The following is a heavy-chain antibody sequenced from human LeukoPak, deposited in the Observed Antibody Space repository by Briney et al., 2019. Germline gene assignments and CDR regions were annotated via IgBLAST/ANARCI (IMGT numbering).Heavy chain of an antibody. CDR2: INYSGNT. J-gene: IGHJ3*02. CDR1: GDSISSSPYF. V-gene: IGHV4-39*01. D-gene: IGHD1-14*01. CDR3: ARPSGRNWNAFDI. Sequence: SETLSLTCTVSGDSISSSPYFCGWLRQPPGKGLEWIGSINYSGNTYFNPSLQSRVAISVDTSKNQFSLKLSSLTAADTAVYSCARPSGRNWNAFDIWGQGTMVTVSS.